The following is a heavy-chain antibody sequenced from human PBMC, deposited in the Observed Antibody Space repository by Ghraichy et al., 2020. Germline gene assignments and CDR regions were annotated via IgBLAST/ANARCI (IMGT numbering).Heavy chain of an antibody. CDR3: AKERDTSGYYSFRGDYYGMDV. J-gene: IGHJ6*02. V-gene: IGHV3-30*18. CDR1: GFTFSRYG. D-gene: IGHD3-22*01. CDR2: TTNDGSNT. Sequence: GGSLRLSCSVSGFTFSRYGMHWVRQAPGNGLEWVAVTTNDGSNTNYGDSVKGRFTISRDNSRNTLYLQMNSLRAEDTAIYYCAKERDTSGYYSFRGDYYGMDVGGQGTTVTVSS.